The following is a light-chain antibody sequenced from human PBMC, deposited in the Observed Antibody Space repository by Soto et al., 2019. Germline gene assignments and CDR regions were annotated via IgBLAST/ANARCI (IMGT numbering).Light chain of an antibody. V-gene: IGLV1-40*01. J-gene: IGLJ3*02. CDR1: SSNIGAGYD. Sequence: QSVLTQPPSVSGAPGQRVTISCTGSSSNIGAGYDVHWYQQLPGTAPKLLIYGNSNRPSGVPDRFSGSKSGTSASLDITGLQAEDEADYYCQSYDSSLSGPHWVFGGGTKLTVL. CDR3: QSYDSSLSGPHWV. CDR2: GNS.